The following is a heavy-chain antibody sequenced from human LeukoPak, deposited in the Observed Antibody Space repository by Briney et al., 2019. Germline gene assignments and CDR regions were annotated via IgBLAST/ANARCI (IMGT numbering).Heavy chain of an antibody. J-gene: IGHJ6*03. CDR2: IYSGGST. D-gene: IGHD3-16*01. Sequence: GGSLRLSCAASGFTVSSNYMSWVRQAPGKGLEWVSVIYSGGSTYYADSVKGRFTISRDNSKNTLYLQMGSLRAEDMAVYYCARDGGFLYYYMDVWGKETTVTVSS. V-gene: IGHV3-53*05. CDR1: GFTVSSNY. CDR3: ARDGGFLYYYMDV.